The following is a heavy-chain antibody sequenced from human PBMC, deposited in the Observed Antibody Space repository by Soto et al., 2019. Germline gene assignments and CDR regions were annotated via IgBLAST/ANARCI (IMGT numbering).Heavy chain of an antibody. V-gene: IGHV1-46*03. D-gene: IGHD3-3*01. CDR3: ARVEADFSGSVWFDP. Sequence: GASVKVSCKASGYTFTSCYMHWVRQAPGQGLEWMGIINPSGGSTSYAQKFQGRVTMTRDTSTSTVYMELSSLRSEDTAVYYCARVEADFSGSVWFDPWGQGTLVTVSS. J-gene: IGHJ5*02. CDR1: GYTFTSCY. CDR2: INPSGGST.